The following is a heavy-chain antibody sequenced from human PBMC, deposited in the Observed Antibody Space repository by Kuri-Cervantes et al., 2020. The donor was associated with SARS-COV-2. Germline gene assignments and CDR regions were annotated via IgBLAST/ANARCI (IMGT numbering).Heavy chain of an antibody. CDR1: GFTFSSYS. CDR2: ISYDGSNK. J-gene: IGHJ4*02. D-gene: IGHD5-18*01. CDR3: ANDGGDTVLLFDY. V-gene: IGHV3-30*18. Sequence: GGSLRLSCAASGFTFSSYSMNWVRQAPGKGLEWVAVISYDGSNKYYADSVKGRFTISRDNSKNTLYLQMNSLRAEDTAVYYCANDGGDTVLLFDYWGQGTLVTVSS.